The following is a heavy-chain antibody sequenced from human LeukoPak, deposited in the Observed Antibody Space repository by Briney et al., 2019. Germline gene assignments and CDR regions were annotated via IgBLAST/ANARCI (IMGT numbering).Heavy chain of an antibody. D-gene: IGHD6-19*01. Sequence: ASVKVSCKASGYTFTSYDINWVRQATGQGLEWMGWMNPNSGNTGYAQKFQGRVTMTRNTSISTAYMELSSLRSEDTAVYYCARMGSSSGWYFYYYGMDVWGQGTTVTVSS. V-gene: IGHV1-8*01. CDR2: MNPNSGNT. CDR1: GYTFTSYD. J-gene: IGHJ6*02. CDR3: ARMGSSSGWYFYYYGMDV.